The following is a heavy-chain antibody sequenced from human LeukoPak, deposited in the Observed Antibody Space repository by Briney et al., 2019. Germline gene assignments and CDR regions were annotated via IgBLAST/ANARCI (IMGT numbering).Heavy chain of an antibody. CDR3: ARGRTAMVHDAFDI. CDR1: GFTFSSYA. CDR2: ISYDGSNK. J-gene: IGHJ3*02. V-gene: IGHV3-30-3*01. Sequence: GGSLRLFCAASGFTFSSYAMHWVRQAPGKGLEWVAVISYDGSNKYYADSVKGRFTISRDNSKNTLYLQMNSLRVEDTAVYYCARGRTAMVHDAFDIWGQGTMVTVSS. D-gene: IGHD5-18*01.